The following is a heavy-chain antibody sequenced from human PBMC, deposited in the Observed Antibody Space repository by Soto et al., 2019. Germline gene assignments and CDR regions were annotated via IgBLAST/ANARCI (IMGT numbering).Heavy chain of an antibody. CDR1: GFTFSSYE. V-gene: IGHV3-48*03. Sequence: VGSLRLSCAASGFTFSSYEMNWVRQAPGKGLEWISYIRSSGKTLYYADSVKGRFTISRDNAMSSLYLQMNSLTAEDTAVYYCAGRDGHNRRKAPYYYYYYGMNVWGQGTTVTVSS. J-gene: IGHJ6*02. D-gene: IGHD2-15*01. CDR2: IRSSGKTL. CDR3: AGRDGHNRRKAPYYYYYYGMNV.